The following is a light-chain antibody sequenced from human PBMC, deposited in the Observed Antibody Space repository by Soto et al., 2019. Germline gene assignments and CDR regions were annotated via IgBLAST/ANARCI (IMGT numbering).Light chain of an antibody. CDR2: CAS. V-gene: IGKV3-15*01. CDR1: QSVSSN. J-gene: IGKJ1*01. CDR3: QQYHNWPPWT. Sequence: EIVMTQSPATLSVSPGERATLSCRASQSVSSNLAWYQQKPGQAPRLLIYCASTRATGIPARFSGSGSGTEFTLTISSLQSEDFAVSYCQQYHNWPPWTFGQGTKVEIK.